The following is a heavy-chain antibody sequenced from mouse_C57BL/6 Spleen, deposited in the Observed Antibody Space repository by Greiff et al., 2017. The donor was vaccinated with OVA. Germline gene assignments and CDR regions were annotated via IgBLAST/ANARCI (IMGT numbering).Heavy chain of an antibody. D-gene: IGHD2-10*02. Sequence: LQESGAELVRPGASVTLSCKASGYTFTDYEMHWVKQTPVHGLEWIGAIDPETGGTAYNQKFKGKAILTADKSSSTAYMELRSLTSEDSAVYYCTRWGYGNSYYFDYWGQGTTLTVSS. CDR2: IDPETGGT. J-gene: IGHJ2*01. CDR3: TRWGYGNSYYFDY. CDR1: GYTFTDYE. V-gene: IGHV1-15*01.